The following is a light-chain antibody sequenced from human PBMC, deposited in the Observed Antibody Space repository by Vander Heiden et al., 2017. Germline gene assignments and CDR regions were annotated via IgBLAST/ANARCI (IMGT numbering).Light chain of an antibody. CDR2: GDR. J-gene: IGLJ3*02. CDR1: NMGSKG. V-gene: IGLV3-21*03. CDR3: QVGDSSSDHWV. Sequence: NRARKSGGIKNMGSKGGHWKQQRPGQAPVLVVYGDRDRGAGIPERFSGSNSGDTATLTISRVEAGDEEDYYCQVGDSSSDHWVFGGGTKLTVL.